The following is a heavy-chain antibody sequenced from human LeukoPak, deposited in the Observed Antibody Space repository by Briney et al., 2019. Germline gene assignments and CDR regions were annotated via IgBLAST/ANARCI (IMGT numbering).Heavy chain of an antibody. CDR1: GYTFSSYS. CDR2: ISVGSNYI. J-gene: IGHJ4*02. V-gene: IGHV3-21*01. D-gene: IGHD2-21*01. Sequence: PGGSLRLSCAASGYTFSSYSINWVRQAPGKGLEWVSSISVGSNYIYYADSVRGRFSISRDNAKNSLSLQMNSLRAEDTAVYFCASLTPLTFPFDYWGQGTLVTVSS. CDR3: ASLTPLTFPFDY.